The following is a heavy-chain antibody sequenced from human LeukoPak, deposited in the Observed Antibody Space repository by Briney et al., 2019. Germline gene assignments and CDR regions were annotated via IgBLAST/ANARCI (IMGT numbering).Heavy chain of an antibody. D-gene: IGHD1-26*01. CDR2: IYSGGST. CDR3: ARDRGARHYFDY. CDR1: GFTVSSNY. J-gene: IGHJ4*02. V-gene: IGHV3-53*01. Sequence: GGSLRLSCAASGFTVSSNYMSWVRQAPGKGLEWVSVIYSGGSTYYAASVKGRFTISRDNSKDTLYLQMNRLRAEDTAVYYCARDRGARHYFDYWGQGTLVTVSS.